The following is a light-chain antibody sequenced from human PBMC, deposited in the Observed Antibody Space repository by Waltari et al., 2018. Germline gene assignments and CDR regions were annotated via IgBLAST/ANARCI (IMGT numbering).Light chain of an antibody. J-gene: IGKJ4*01. CDR3: QQRSTSPLT. V-gene: IGKV3-11*01. CDR2: DAS. CDR1: QTVSRY. Sequence: EIVLTQSPATLSLSPGERATLSCRASQTVSRYLAWYQHKPGQAPRLLIYDASNRATGIPARFSGSGSGTDFTLTISSLEPEDFAVYYCQQRSTSPLTFGGGTKVEIK.